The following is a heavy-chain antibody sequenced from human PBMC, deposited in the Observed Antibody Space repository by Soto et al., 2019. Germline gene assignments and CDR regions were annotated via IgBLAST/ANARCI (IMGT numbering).Heavy chain of an antibody. CDR1: GGSISSSSYY. J-gene: IGHJ6*03. D-gene: IGHD2-8*01. CDR3: ARLGYCTNGVCYLPYYYCYYMDV. V-gene: IGHV4-39*01. CDR2: IYYSGST. Sequence: SETLSLTCTVSGGSISSSSYYWGWIRQPPGKGLEWIGSIYYSGSTYYNPSLKSRVTISVDTSKNQFSLKLSSVTAADTAVYYCARLGYCTNGVCYLPYYYCYYMDVWGKGTAVTVSS.